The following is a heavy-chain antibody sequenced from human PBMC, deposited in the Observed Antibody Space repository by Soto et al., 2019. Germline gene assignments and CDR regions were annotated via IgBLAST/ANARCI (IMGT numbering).Heavy chain of an antibody. D-gene: IGHD5-12*01. CDR1: GFSLSNARMG. CDR3: ARIRRRGYSGYDSDY. Sequence: QVTLKESGPVLVKPTETLTLTCTVSGFSLSNARMGVSWIRQPPGKALEWLPHIFSNDEKSYSTSLKSRLTIXXDXSXTLVVLTMTNMDPVDTATYYCARIRRRGYSGYDSDYWGQATLVTVSS. J-gene: IGHJ4*02. CDR2: IFSNDEK. V-gene: IGHV2-26*01.